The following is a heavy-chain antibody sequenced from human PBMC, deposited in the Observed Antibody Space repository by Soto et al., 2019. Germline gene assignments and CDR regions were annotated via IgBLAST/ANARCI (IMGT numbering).Heavy chain of an antibody. J-gene: IGHJ4*02. V-gene: IGHV5-10-1*01. D-gene: IGHD3-22*01. CDR1: GYSFPGYW. CDR2: IDPSDSQT. CDR3: ATQLYHSDTGPNFQYYFEY. Sequence: LXESLNVSCKGSGYSFPGYWIPWVRQQPGKGLEGMGGIDPSDSQTYYSPSFRGHVTISATKSIPTVFLQWSCLRAAVTSMYYSATQLYHSDTGPNFQYYFEYLGQDTPVTASS.